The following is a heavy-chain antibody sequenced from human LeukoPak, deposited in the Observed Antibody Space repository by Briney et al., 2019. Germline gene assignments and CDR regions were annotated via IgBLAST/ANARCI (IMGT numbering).Heavy chain of an antibody. Sequence: SVKVSCKASGGTFSSYAISWVRQAPGQGLEWMGGIIPIFGTANYAQKFQGRVTITTDESTSTAYMELSSLRSEDTAVYYRARARWLQFLDFDYWGQGTLVTVSS. CDR2: IIPIFGTA. CDR3: ARARWLQFLDFDY. D-gene: IGHD5-24*01. J-gene: IGHJ4*02. CDR1: GGTFSSYA. V-gene: IGHV1-69*05.